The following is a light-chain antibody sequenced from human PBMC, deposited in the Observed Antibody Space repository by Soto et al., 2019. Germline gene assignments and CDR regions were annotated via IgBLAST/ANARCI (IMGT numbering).Light chain of an antibody. CDR3: SSYAGSNNSYV. V-gene: IGLV2-8*01. Sequence: QSALXQPPSASGSPGQSVTISCTGTSSDVGGYNYVSWYQQHPGKAPKLMIYEVSKRPSGVPDRFSGSKSGNTASLTVSGLQAEDEADYYCSSYAGSNNSYVFGTGTKVTVL. CDR1: SSDVGGYNY. CDR2: EVS. J-gene: IGLJ1*01.